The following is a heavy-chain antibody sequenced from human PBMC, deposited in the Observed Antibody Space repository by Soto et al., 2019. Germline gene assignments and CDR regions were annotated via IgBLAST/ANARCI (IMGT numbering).Heavy chain of an antibody. V-gene: IGHV4-30-4*01. J-gene: IGHJ2*01. CDR1: VVSISSGDYY. Sequence: SETLSLTCTVSVVSISSGDYYWSWIRQPPGKGLEWIGYIYYSGSTYHNPSLKSRVTISVDTSKNQFSLRLTSVTAADTAVYYCARLNYDSSGYSGDWYFNLLGRGTLVTVSS. D-gene: IGHD3-22*01. CDR3: ARLNYDSSGYSGDWYFNL. CDR2: IYYSGST.